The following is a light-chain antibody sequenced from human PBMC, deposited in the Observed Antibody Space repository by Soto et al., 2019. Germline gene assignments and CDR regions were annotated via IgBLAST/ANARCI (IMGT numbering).Light chain of an antibody. CDR1: SSNIGSNY. J-gene: IGLJ1*01. CDR3: AAWDDSLSGYV. CDR2: RNN. Sequence: QSVLTQPPSASGTPGQRVTNSCSGSSSNIGSNYVYWYQQLPETAPKLLIYRNNQRPSGVPDRFSGSKSGTSASLAISGLRSEDEADYYCAAWDDSLSGYVFGTGTKLTVL. V-gene: IGLV1-47*01.